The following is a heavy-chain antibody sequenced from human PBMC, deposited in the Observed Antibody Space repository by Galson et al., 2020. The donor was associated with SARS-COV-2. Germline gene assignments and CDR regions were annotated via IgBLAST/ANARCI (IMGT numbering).Heavy chain of an antibody. CDR2: IYYTGST. J-gene: IGHJ4*02. D-gene: IGHD3-10*01. V-gene: IGHV4-59*11. CDR3: ARYWFGGDYLLDY. Sequence: SETLSLTCTVSGGSINSHYWSWIRQPPGKGLEWIGYIYYTGSTNYNPSLKSRVTMSVDTSKNQFSLKLNFVTAADTAVYYCARYWFGGDYLLDYWGQGTLVTVSS. CDR1: GGSINSHY.